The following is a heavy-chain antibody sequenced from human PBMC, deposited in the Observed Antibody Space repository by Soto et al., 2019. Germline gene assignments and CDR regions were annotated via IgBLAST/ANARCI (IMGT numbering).Heavy chain of an antibody. CDR3: AKAVGSGYDWRFAS. D-gene: IGHD5-12*01. J-gene: IGHJ5*01. CDR1: GFTFISYA. CDR2: ISGGGDST. V-gene: IGHV3-23*01. Sequence: SLRLSCAASGFTFISYAMSWVRQAPGKGLEWVSSISGGGDSTYYADSVKGRFTISRDNSKNTLFLQMNSLRAEDTAVYYCAKAVGSGYDWRFASWGQGTLVTVSS.